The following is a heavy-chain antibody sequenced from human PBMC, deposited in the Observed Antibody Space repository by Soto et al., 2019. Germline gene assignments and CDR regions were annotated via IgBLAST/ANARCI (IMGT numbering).Heavy chain of an antibody. CDR3: ARAGEGPWIQLWSQLDY. V-gene: IGHV3-33*01. D-gene: IGHD5-18*01. CDR2: IWYDGSNK. J-gene: IGHJ4*02. CDR1: GFTFSSYG. Sequence: GGSLRLSCAASGFTFSSYGMHWVRQAPGKGLEWVAVIWYDGSNKYYADSVKGRFTISRDNSKNTLYLQMNSLRAEDTAVYYCARAGEGPWIQLWSQLDYWGQGTLVTVSS.